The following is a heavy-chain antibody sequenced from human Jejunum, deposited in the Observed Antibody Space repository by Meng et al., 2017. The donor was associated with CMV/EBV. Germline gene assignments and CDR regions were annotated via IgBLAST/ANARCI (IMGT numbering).Heavy chain of an antibody. CDR2: IYYSGST. CDR1: SNY. D-gene: IGHD3-3*01. CDR3: ARVFHYDFWSGYLTQYYFDY. J-gene: IGHJ4*02. V-gene: IGHV4-39*07. Sequence: SNYWGWISEPPGKGLEWIGSIYYSGSTNYTPSLTRRVTISADTSKNQVSLKLSSVTAADTAVYYCARVFHYDFWSGYLTQYYFDYWGQGTRVTVSS.